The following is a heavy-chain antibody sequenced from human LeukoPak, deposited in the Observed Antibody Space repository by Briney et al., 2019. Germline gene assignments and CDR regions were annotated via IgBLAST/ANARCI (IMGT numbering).Heavy chain of an antibody. J-gene: IGHJ4*02. CDR3: ARHGKSSGWYGGLGY. D-gene: IGHD6-19*01. V-gene: IGHV5-10-1*01. CDR1: GYSFTSYL. Sequence: GESLKISCKGSGYSFTSYLISWVRQMPGKGLEWMGRIDPSDSYTNYSPSFQGHVTNSADKSISTAYLQWSSLKASDTAMYYCARHGKSSGWYGGLGYWGQGTLVTVSS. CDR2: IDPSDSYT.